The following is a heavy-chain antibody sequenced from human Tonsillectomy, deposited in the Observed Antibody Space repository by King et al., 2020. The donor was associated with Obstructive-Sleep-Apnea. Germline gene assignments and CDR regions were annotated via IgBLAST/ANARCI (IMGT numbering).Heavy chain of an antibody. CDR2: ISWNSGSI. CDR3: AKETGVTPGTNGVDY. D-gene: IGHD4-23*01. J-gene: IGHJ4*02. V-gene: IGHV3-9*01. CDR1: GFTFDDYA. Sequence: VQLVESGGGLVQPGRSLRLSCAASGFTFDDYAMHWVRQAPGKGLEWVSGISWNSGSIGYADSVKGRFTISRDNAKNSLYLQMNSLRAEDTALYYCAKETGVTPGTNGVDYWGQGTLVTVSS.